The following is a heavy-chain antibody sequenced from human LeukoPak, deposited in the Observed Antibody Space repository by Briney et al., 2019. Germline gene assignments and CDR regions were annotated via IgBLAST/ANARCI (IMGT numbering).Heavy chain of an antibody. CDR1: GGSISSYY. Sequence: PSETLSLTCTVSGGSISSYYWSWVRQPAGKGLEWIGRIYASGNTNYNPSLKGRVTMTVDTSKNQFSLKLSSVTAADTAVYYCARGGSSSWQKYYFDYWGQGTLVTVSS. CDR3: ARGGSSSWQKYYFDY. D-gene: IGHD6-13*01. CDR2: IYASGNT. V-gene: IGHV4-4*07. J-gene: IGHJ4*02.